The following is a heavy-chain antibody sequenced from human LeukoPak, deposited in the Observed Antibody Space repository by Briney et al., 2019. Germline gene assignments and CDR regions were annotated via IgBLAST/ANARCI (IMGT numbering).Heavy chain of an antibody. J-gene: IGHJ4*02. CDR2: IKQDGSRK. CDR1: GFTLSTYW. D-gene: IGHD6-19*01. V-gene: IGHV3-7*01. CDR3: ARETPDSSGWD. Sequence: PGGSLRLSCAASGFTLSTYWMSWVRQAPGKGLEWVANIKQDGSRKNYVDAVKGRFTISRDNAKNSLSLQMNSLRAEDTAVHYCARETPDSSGWDWGQGTLVTVSS.